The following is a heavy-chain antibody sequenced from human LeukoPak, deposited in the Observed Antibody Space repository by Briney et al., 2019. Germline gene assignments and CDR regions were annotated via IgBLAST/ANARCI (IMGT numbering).Heavy chain of an antibody. Sequence: TSETLSLTCTVSGGSMSSYYWSWIRQPPGKGLEWIGYIYYSGSTNYNPSLKSRVTISVDTSKNHFSLKLSSVTAADTAVYHCARLSGTYLIDYWGQGTLVTVSS. D-gene: IGHD1-26*01. CDR2: IYYSGST. CDR3: ARLSGTYLIDY. V-gene: IGHV4-59*01. CDR1: GGSMSSYY. J-gene: IGHJ4*02.